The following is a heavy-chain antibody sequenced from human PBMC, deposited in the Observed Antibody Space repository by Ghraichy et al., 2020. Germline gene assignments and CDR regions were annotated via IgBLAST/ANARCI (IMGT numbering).Heavy chain of an antibody. D-gene: IGHD3-3*01. CDR2: IKQDGSEK. CDR3: ARVGYDFWSGYAPYYYYGMDV. Sequence: LTCAASGFTFSSYWMSWVRQAPGKGLEWVANIKQDGSEKYYVDSVKGRFTISRDNAKNSLYLQMNSLRAEDTAVYYCARVGYDFWSGYAPYYYYGMDVWGQGTTVTVSS. V-gene: IGHV3-7*01. CDR1: GFTFSSYW. J-gene: IGHJ6*02.